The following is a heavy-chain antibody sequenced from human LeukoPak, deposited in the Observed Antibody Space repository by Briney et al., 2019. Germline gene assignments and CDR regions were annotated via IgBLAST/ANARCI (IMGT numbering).Heavy chain of an antibody. D-gene: IGHD3-22*01. CDR2: INPNSGGT. CDR3: AGMTDYYDSSGYWQNFDY. Sequence: GASVKVSCKASGYTFTGYYMHWVRQAPGQGLEWMGWINPNSGGTNYAQKFQGRVTMTRDTSISTAYMELSRLRSDDTAVYYCAGMTDYYDSSGYWQNFDYWGQGTLVTVSS. V-gene: IGHV1-2*02. CDR1: GYTFTGYY. J-gene: IGHJ4*02.